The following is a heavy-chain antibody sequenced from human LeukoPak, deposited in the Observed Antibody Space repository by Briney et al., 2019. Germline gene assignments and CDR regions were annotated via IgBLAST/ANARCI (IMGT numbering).Heavy chain of an antibody. V-gene: IGHV1-8*01. D-gene: IGHD2-21*02. CDR3: ARKGKVTAGTHYFDY. J-gene: IGHJ4*02. Sequence: GASVKVSCKASGYTVTSYDIQWVRQATGQGLEWMGWMNPNSGNTGYAQRFQGRVTMTRDTSISTAYMELSSLRSEDTAVYYCARKGKVTAGTHYFDYWGQGTLVTVSS. CDR1: GYTVTSYD. CDR2: MNPNSGNT.